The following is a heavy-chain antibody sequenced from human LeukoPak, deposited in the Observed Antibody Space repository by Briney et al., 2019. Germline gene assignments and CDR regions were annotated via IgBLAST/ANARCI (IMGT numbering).Heavy chain of an antibody. D-gene: IGHD2-15*01. Sequence: SETLSLTCTVSGGSISSYYWSWIRQPPGKGLEWIGYIYYSGSTNYNPSLKSRVTISVATSKNQFSLKLSSVTAADTAVYYCAGHYCSGGSCYPRYWGQGTLVTVSS. CDR2: IYYSGST. CDR3: AGHYCSGGSCYPRY. J-gene: IGHJ4*02. V-gene: IGHV4-59*01. CDR1: GGSISSYY.